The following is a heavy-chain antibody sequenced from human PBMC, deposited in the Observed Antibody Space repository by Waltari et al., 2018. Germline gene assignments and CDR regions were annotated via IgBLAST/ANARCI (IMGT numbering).Heavy chain of an antibody. Sequence: QVQLQESGPGLVKPSETLSLTCTVSPGSIRSFYWSWIRLPPGKGLECIGYIYHSGITSYNPSLKSRVTIGVDTSKNQFSLKMRSVTAADTAVYYCARTAPPYSNAAYGGWSDPWGQGTLVTVSS. CDR1: PGSIRSFY. D-gene: IGHD4-4*01. J-gene: IGHJ5*02. CDR3: ARTAPPYSNAAYGGWSDP. CDR2: IYHSGIT. V-gene: IGHV4-59*08.